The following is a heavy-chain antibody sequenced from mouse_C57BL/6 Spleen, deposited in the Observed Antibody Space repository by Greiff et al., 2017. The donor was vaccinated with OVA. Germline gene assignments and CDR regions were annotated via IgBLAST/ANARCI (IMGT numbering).Heavy chain of an antibody. CDR1: GFTFTDYY. CDR3: VKARAYYSKGDYAMDY. CDR2: IRNKANGYTT. Sequence: EVQRVESGGGLVQPGASLRLSCAASGFTFTDYYMSWVRQPPGKAPEWLALIRNKANGYTTEYTASVKGRFTISRDNSQNILYLQMNTLRAEDSATYYCVKARAYYSKGDYAMDYWGQGTSVTVSS. J-gene: IGHJ4*01. V-gene: IGHV7-4*01. D-gene: IGHD2-5*01.